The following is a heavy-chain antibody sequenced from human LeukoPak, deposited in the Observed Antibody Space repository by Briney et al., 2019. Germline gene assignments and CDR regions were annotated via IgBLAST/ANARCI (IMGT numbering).Heavy chain of an antibody. J-gene: IGHJ5*02. CDR3: ARAVNYDILTGDNWFDP. D-gene: IGHD3-9*01. Sequence: SETLSLTCAVYGGIFSGYYWSWIRQPPGKGLEWIGEINHSGSTNYNPSLKSRVTISVDTSKNQFSLKLRSVTAADTAVYYCARAVNYDILTGDNWFDPWGQGTLVTVSS. CDR2: INHSGST. CDR1: GGIFSGYY. V-gene: IGHV4-34*01.